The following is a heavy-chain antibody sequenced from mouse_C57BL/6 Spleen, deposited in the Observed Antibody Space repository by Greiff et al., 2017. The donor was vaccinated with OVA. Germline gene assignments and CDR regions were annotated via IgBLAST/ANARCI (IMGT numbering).Heavy chain of an antibody. V-gene: IGHV3-6*01. Sequence: EVQLKQSGPGLVKPSQSLSLTCSVTGYSITSGYYWNWIRQFPGNKLEWMGYISYDGSNNYNPSLKNRISITRDTSKNQFFLKLNSVTTEDTATYYCARGDDYDVFDYWGQGTTLTVSS. CDR3: ARGDDYDVFDY. CDR2: ISYDGSN. D-gene: IGHD2-4*01. CDR1: GYSITSGYY. J-gene: IGHJ2*01.